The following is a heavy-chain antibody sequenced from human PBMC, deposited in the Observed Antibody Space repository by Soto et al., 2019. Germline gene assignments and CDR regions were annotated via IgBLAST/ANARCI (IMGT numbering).Heavy chain of an antibody. D-gene: IGHD3-3*01. CDR3: ARDPYDFWSGFGGMDV. V-gene: IGHV1-46*01. CDR1: GYTFTSYY. J-gene: IGHJ6*02. CDR2: INPSGGST. Sequence: ASVKVSCKASGYTFTSYYMHWVRQAPGQGLEWMGIINPSGGSTSYAQKFQGRVTMTRDTSTSTVYMELSSLRSEGTAVYYCARDPYDFWSGFGGMDVWGQGTTVTVSS.